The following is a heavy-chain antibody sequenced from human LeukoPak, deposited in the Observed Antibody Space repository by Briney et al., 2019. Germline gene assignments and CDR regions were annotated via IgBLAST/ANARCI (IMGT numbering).Heavy chain of an antibody. CDR3: AREGGNFDFDS. CDR2: INHSGST. D-gene: IGHD4-23*01. J-gene: IGHJ4*02. Sequence: PSETLSLTCAVYGGSFSEYYWSWFRQPPGKGLEWIGEINHSGSTNYNPSLKSRVTISLDTSKNQISLNLTTVTAADTAVYYCAREGGNFDFDSWGQGSLVTVSS. CDR1: GGSFSEYY. V-gene: IGHV4-34*01.